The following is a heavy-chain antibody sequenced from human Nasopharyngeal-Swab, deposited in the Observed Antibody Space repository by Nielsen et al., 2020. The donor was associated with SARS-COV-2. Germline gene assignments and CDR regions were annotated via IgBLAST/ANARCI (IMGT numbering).Heavy chain of an antibody. V-gene: IGHV3-74*01. D-gene: IGHD4-11*01. Sequence: GESLKLSCAASGFTISGYWMHWVRQVPGKGLVWFSRINSDGTITSYADSVRGRFTTSRDNAKNTLYLQMNSLGVEDTGVYHCARDTDFDYWGQGTPVTVSS. J-gene: IGHJ4*02. CDR2: INSDGTIT. CDR3: ARDTDFDY. CDR1: GFTISGYW.